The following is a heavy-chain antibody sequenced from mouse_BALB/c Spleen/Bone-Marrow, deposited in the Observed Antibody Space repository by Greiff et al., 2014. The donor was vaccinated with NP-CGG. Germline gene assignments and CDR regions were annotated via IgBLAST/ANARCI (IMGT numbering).Heavy chain of an antibody. CDR2: ISTYNGNT. CDR1: GYTFTDYA. Sequence: QVQLPQSGPEGGRPGVSVKIFCQGSGYTFTDYAMHWGEQSHAKSLEWIGVISTYNGNTNYDQKFKGKATMTVDKSSRTAYMELARLTSEDSAIYYCARGSSYSDYWGQGTTLTVSS. J-gene: IGHJ2*01. V-gene: IGHV1-67*01. D-gene: IGHD1-1*01. CDR3: ARGSSYSDY.